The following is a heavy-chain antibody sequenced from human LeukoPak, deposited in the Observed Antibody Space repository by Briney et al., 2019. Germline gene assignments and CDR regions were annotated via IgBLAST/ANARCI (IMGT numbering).Heavy chain of an antibody. CDR2: IYSGGRT. J-gene: IGHJ4*02. Sequence: GGSLRLSCAASGFTVSNNYMSWVRQAPGKGLEWVSAIYSGGRTYYADSVKGRFTISRDNLKNTLYLQMNSLRAEDTAVYYCARARLLSSGWYYFDYWGQGTLVTVSS. CDR3: ARARLLSSGWYYFDY. V-gene: IGHV3-66*01. CDR1: GFTVSNNY. D-gene: IGHD6-19*01.